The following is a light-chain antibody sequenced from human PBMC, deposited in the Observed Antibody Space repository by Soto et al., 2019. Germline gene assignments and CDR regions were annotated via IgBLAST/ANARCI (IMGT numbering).Light chain of an antibody. Sequence: EIVRTPSPATLSVSPVERAPLSGMASQSVGSDLAWFQQKPGQAPRLVIFGASTRATGIPARFSGSGSGVAFTLTISGLQSEDFAVYHCQQYNQWPGTFGQGTKVDIK. CDR2: GAS. V-gene: IGKV3D-15*01. CDR1: QSVGSD. J-gene: IGKJ1*01. CDR3: QQYNQWPGT.